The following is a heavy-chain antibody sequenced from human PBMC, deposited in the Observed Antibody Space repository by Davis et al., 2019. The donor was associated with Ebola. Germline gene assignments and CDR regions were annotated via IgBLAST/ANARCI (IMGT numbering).Heavy chain of an antibody. CDR2: ISYDGSNK. D-gene: IGHD6-6*01. CDR3: ARDIPEGGIAARLNYYYGMDV. V-gene: IGHV3-30-3*01. Sequence: GGSLRLSCAASGFTFSSYAMHWVRQAPGKGLEWVAVISYDGSNKYYADSVKGRFTISRDNSKNTLYLQMNSLRAEDTAVYYCARDIPEGGIAARLNYYYGMDVWGQGTTVTVSS. CDR1: GFTFSSYA. J-gene: IGHJ6*02.